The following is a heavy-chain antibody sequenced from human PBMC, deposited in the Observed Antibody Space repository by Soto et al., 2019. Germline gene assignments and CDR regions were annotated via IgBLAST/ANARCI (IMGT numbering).Heavy chain of an antibody. V-gene: IGHV3-30-3*01. CDR2: ISYDGSNK. Sequence: QVQLVESGGGVVQPGRSLRLSCAASGFTFSSYAMHWVRQVPGKGLEWVAVISYDGSNKYYADSVKGRFTISRDNSKTTLYLQMNSMRAEDTAVYYCASPLWSDDYNWGYFDLWGRGTLVTVSS. D-gene: IGHD4-4*01. J-gene: IGHJ2*01. CDR3: ASPLWSDDYNWGYFDL. CDR1: GFTFSSYA.